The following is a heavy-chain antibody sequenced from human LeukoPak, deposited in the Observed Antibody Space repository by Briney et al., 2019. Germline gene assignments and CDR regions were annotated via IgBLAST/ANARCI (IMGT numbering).Heavy chain of an antibody. CDR3: ANHLACGSTTCPSFDH. J-gene: IGHJ4*02. CDR2: ISHSGYDI. D-gene: IGHD2-2*01. Sequence: KSGGSLRLSCAASGFTFSRCMNWVRPAPGKGLEWVSSISHSGYDIYYADSVKGRFTISRDNAKNSLSLQMNNLRIDDTAVYYCANHLACGSTTCPSFDHWGQGTLVTVSS. CDR1: GFTFSRC. V-gene: IGHV3-21*01.